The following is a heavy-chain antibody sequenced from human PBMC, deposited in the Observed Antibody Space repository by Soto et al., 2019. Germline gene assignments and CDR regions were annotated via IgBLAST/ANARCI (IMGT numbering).Heavy chain of an antibody. CDR3: ARAAVDIVATILDY. D-gene: IGHD5-12*01. J-gene: IGHJ4*02. CDR1: GGSISSGGYY. CDR2: INYSVTS. Sequence: QVQLQESGPGLVKPSQTLSLTCTVSGGSISSGGYYWSWIRQYPGKRLEWIGYINYSVTSHYTPSLKRRVSISIDTSKNQVSLRLNSVTAADTAVYYWARAAVDIVATILDYWGQGVLVTVSA. V-gene: IGHV4-31*03.